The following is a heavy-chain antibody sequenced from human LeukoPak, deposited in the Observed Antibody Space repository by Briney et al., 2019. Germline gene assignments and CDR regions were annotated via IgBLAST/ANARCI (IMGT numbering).Heavy chain of an antibody. CDR3: ARDGGCTAAGCPSGLFDY. CDR2: IYSGGTT. V-gene: IGHV3-66*01. J-gene: IGHJ4*02. D-gene: IGHD2-8*02. CDR1: GFSVSYYF. Sequence: GGSLRLSCAASGFSVSYYFMNWVRQAPGRGLGWVSVIYSGGTTYYGNSVKGRFTVSRDISKNTLYLQMNSLEVEDTAVYYCARDGGCTAAGCPSGLFDYWGQGILVTVSS.